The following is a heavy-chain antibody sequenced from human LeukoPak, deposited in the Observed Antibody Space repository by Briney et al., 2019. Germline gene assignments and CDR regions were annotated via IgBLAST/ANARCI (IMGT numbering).Heavy chain of an antibody. Sequence: EASVKVSCKASGYTFTDYYIHWVRQAPGQGLEWMGIINVSGGGTTYAQKFQGRVTMTRDTSTSTAYMELRSLRSDDTAVYYCARDWYGGTPDYWGQGTLVTVSS. J-gene: IGHJ4*02. V-gene: IGHV1-46*01. D-gene: IGHD3-10*01. CDR3: ARDWYGGTPDY. CDR1: GYTFTDYY. CDR2: INVSGGGT.